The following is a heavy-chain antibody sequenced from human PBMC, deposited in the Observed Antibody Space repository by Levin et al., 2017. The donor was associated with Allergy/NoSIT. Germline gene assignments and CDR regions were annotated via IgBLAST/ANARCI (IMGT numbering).Heavy chain of an antibody. D-gene: IGHD3-22*01. CDR2: ISSSGSTI. CDR3: ARDRRYDSPEV. Sequence: GESLKISCAASGFTFSDYYMSWIRQAPGKGLEWVSYISSSGSTIYYADSVKGRFTISRDNAKNSLYLQMNSLRAEDTAVYYCARDRRYDSPEVWGQGTLVTVSS. J-gene: IGHJ4*02. CDR1: GFTFSDYY. V-gene: IGHV3-11*01.